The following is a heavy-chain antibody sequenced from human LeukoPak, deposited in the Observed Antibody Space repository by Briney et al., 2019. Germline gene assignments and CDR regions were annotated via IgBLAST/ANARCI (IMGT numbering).Heavy chain of an antibody. D-gene: IGHD5-12*01. V-gene: IGHV1-8*01. J-gene: IGHJ4*02. CDR2: MNPNSGNT. CDR3: AKKRGYSGYGFDY. CDR1: GYTFTSYD. Sequence: SVKVSCKASGYTFTSYDINWVRQATGQGLEWMGWMNPNSGNTGYAQKFQGRVTMTRNTSISTAYMELSSLRSEDTAVYYCAKKRGYSGYGFDYWGQGTLVTVSS.